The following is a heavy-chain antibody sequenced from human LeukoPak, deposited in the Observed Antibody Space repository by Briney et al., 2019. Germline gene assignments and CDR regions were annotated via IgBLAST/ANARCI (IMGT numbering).Heavy chain of an antibody. Sequence: PGGSLRLSCAASGSTFSSYGMNWVRQAPGKGLEWVSYISSSSSTIYYADSVKGRFTISRDNAKNSLYLQMNSLRAEDTAVYYCARVGSIPNPDIWGQGTMVTVSS. J-gene: IGHJ3*02. V-gene: IGHV3-48*01. CDR3: ARVGSIPNPDI. CDR2: ISSSSSTI. CDR1: GSTFSSYG.